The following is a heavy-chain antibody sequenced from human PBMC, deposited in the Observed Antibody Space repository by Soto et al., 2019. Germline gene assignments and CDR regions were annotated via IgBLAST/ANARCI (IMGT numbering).Heavy chain of an antibody. CDR1: GFTFSSYE. CDR3: AQDWLSSSSWSHYYGMDG. Sequence: GGSLRLSCAASGFTFSSYEMNWVRQAPGKWLEWVSYISSSGSTIYYAASVKGRFSISRDNAKNSLYLQMNSWRAEDTVDFYCAQDWLSSSSWSHYYGMDGWGQGTTVTVSS. CDR2: ISSSGSTI. V-gene: IGHV3-48*03. D-gene: IGHD6-13*01. J-gene: IGHJ6*02.